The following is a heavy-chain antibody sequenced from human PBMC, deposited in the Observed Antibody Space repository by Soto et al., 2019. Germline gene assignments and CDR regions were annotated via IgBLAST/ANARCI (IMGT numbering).Heavy chain of an antibody. Sequence: QVQLVQSGAEVKKPGSSVKVSCKASGGTFSSYTISWVRQAPGQGLEWMGRIIPILGIANYAQKFQGRVTITADKSTSTAYMELSSLRSEDTAVYYCASGNHSSSWSWDYWGQGTLVTVSS. CDR1: GGTFSSYT. D-gene: IGHD6-13*01. V-gene: IGHV1-69*02. J-gene: IGHJ4*02. CDR2: IIPILGIA. CDR3: ASGNHSSSWSWDY.